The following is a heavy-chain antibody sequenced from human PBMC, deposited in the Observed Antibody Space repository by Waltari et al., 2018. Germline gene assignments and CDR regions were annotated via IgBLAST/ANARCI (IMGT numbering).Heavy chain of an antibody. CDR1: GGSISSSSNYY. D-gene: IGHD6-19*01. V-gene: IGHV4-39*01. Sequence: QLQLQESGPGLVKPSETLSLPCTVSGGSISSSSNYYWGWIRQPPGKGLEWIGSIYYNGSTYYNPSLKSRVTISVDTSKNQFSLKLSSVTAADTVVYYCARRAWGSGWSYWGQGTLVAVSS. CDR2: IYYNGST. J-gene: IGHJ4*02. CDR3: ARRAWGSGWSY.